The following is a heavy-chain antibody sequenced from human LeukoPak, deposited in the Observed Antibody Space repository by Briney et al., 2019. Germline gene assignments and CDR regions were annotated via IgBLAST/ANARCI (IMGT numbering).Heavy chain of an antibody. V-gene: IGHV3-21*01. J-gene: IGHJ5*02. Sequence: GGSLRLSCAASGFTFSNYSMNWVRQAPGKGLEWVSSISSSSSYIYYADSVKGRFTISRDNAKNSLYLQMNSPRAEDTAVYYCARDHYYDSSGYNGWFNPWGQGTLVTVSS. CDR2: ISSSSSYI. CDR1: GFTFSNYS. D-gene: IGHD3-22*01. CDR3: ARDHYYDSSGYNGWFNP.